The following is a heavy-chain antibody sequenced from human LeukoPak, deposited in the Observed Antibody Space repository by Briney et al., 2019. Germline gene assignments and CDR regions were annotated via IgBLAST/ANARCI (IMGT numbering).Heavy chain of an antibody. J-gene: IGHJ4*02. V-gene: IGHV1-18*01. CDR3: AREPPSGYRYFDY. CDR2: INVYNGNT. CDR1: GYTFSNFG. Sequence: ASAKVSCKTSGYTFSNFGINWVRQAPGQGLEWMGWINVYNGNTDYAQRLQGRVSMTVDTSANTAYMELRSLTSDDTAVYYCAREPPSGYRYFDYWGQGTLVTVSS. D-gene: IGHD3-22*01.